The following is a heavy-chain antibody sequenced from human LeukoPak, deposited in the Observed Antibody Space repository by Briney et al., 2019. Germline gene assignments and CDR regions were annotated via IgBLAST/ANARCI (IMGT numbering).Heavy chain of an antibody. CDR2: ISGSGGTT. Sequence: PGGSLRLSCATSGFTFSNSAMSWVRQAPGKGLEWVSSISGSGGTTYYADSVKGRFTISRDNSNNTLYLQMNSLIADDTAVYYCAREWARGNSGYYDDAFDVWGQGTLVTVSS. CDR1: GFTFSNSA. CDR3: AREWARGNSGYYDDAFDV. D-gene: IGHD3-22*01. V-gene: IGHV3-23*01. J-gene: IGHJ3*01.